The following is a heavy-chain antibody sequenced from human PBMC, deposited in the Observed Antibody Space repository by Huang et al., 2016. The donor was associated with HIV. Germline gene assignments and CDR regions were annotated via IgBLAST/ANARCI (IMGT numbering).Heavy chain of an antibody. D-gene: IGHD3-22*01. V-gene: IGHV3-73*02. CDR2: IRSKADSYAT. CDR3: TRQTYYYNSGGYYHFDY. Sequence: EVQLVESGGGLVQPGGSLGLSCAASGFTFSDSVMHWVRQASGKGLEVVVRIRSKADSYATAYAASVKGRFTIARDDSKTTAYLQMNSLKTEDTAVYYCTRQTYYYNSGGYYHFDYWGQGTLVTVSS. CDR1: GFTFSDSV. J-gene: IGHJ4*02.